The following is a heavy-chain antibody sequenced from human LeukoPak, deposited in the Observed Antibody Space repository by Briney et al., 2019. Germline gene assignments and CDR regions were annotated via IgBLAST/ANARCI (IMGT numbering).Heavy chain of an antibody. CDR2: IWYDGSNK. J-gene: IGHJ4*02. D-gene: IGHD6-13*01. CDR3: ARLPTGYSSSWYTAY. V-gene: IGHV3-33*01. Sequence: QPGRSLRLSCAASGFTFSSYGMHWVRQAPGKGLEWVAVIWYDGSNKYYADSVKGRFTISRDNSKNTLYLQMNSLRAEDTAVYYCARLPTGYSSSWYTAYWGQGTLVTVSS. CDR1: GFTFSSYG.